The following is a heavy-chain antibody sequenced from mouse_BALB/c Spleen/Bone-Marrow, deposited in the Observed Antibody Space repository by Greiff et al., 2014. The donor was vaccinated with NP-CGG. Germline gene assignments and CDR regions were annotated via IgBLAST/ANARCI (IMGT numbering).Heavy chain of an antibody. CDR2: VSDGGNYT. CDR3: VRSGERYGAMDY. V-gene: IGHV5-4*02. D-gene: IGHD2-10*02. Sequence: EVKLEESGGGLVKPGGSLKLSCAASGFTFSDYYMCWIRQTPEKRLEWVATVSDGGNYTYYPDSVKGRFTISRDNAKNNLYLQMSSLKSEDTDMYYCVRSGERYGAMDYWGQGTSVTVSS. CDR1: GFTFSDYY. J-gene: IGHJ4*01.